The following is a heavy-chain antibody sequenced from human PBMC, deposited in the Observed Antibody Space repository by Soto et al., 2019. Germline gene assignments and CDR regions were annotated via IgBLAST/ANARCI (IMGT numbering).Heavy chain of an antibody. CDR2: IYPGDSDT. J-gene: IGHJ6*02. Sequence: PGESLKISCKGSGYSFTSYWIGWVRQMPGKGLEWMGIIYPGDSDTRYSPSFQGQVTISADKSISTAYLQWSSLKASDTAMYYCARTVVTPTDYYYYGMDVRGQGTTVTVSS. CDR1: GYSFTSYW. D-gene: IGHD2-21*02. CDR3: ARTVVTPTDYYYYGMDV. V-gene: IGHV5-51*01.